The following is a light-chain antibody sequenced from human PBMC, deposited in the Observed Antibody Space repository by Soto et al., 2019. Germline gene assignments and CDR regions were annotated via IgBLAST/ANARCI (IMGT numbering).Light chain of an antibody. CDR2: GNS. CDR1: SSNIGAGYD. V-gene: IGLV1-40*01. J-gene: IGLJ7*01. Sequence: QSVLTQPPSVSGAPGQRVTISCTGSSSNIGAGYDVHWYQQLPGTAPKLLSYGNSNRPSGVPDRFSGSKSGTSASLAITGLQAEDEADYYCQSYDSSLSGFAVFGGGTQLTVL. CDR3: QSYDSSLSGFAV.